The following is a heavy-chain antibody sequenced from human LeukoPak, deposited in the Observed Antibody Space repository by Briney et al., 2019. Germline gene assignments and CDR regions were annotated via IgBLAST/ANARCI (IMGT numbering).Heavy chain of an antibody. CDR3: ARDWELGY. Sequence: SETLSLTCTVSGASITTYYWNWIRQPPGKGLEWIGYIYYSGSTNYNPSLKSRVTIALDTSKNQFSLHLISVTAADTAVYYCARDWELGYWGQGTLVTVSS. CDR2: IYYSGST. J-gene: IGHJ4*02. V-gene: IGHV4-59*01. D-gene: IGHD1-26*01. CDR1: GASITTYY.